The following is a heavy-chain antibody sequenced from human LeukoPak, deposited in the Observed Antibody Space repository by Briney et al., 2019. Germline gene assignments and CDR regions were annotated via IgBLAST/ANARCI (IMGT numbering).Heavy chain of an antibody. J-gene: IGHJ2*01. Sequence: GGSLRLSCATSGFSFSSYGLSWVRQAPGKGLECVSAITGSGGSTYYADSVKGRFTISRDNSKNTLYLQMNSLRAEDTAVYYCAKVPAPARVVKYFDLWGRGTLVTVS. D-gene: IGHD3-10*01. V-gene: IGHV3-23*01. CDR3: AKVPAPARVVKYFDL. CDR2: ITGSGGST. CDR1: GFSFSSYG.